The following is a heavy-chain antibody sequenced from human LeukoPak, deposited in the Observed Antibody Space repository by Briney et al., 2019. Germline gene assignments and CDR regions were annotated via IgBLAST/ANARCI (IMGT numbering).Heavy chain of an antibody. J-gene: IGHJ4*02. CDR2: IDWDSGST. D-gene: IGHD3-22*01. V-gene: IGHV3-43*01. CDR3: AKEGKGGYDSTGYFDS. CDR1: GFTFDDYN. Sequence: GGSLRLSCAASGFTFDDYNLHWVRQPPGKGLEWVSLIDWDSGSTYYADSVRGRFTTSRDNSKNSLYLQMNRLTTEDTALYYCAKEGKGGYDSTGYFDSWGQGTLVTVSS.